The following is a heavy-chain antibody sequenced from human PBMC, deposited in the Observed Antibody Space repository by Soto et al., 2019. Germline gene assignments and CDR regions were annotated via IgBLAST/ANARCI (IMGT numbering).Heavy chain of an antibody. V-gene: IGHV3-64D*08. CDR1: GCTFSSYA. J-gene: IGHJ4*01. D-gene: IGHD1-26*01. CDR2: IKNSGSST. Sequence: EVQLVESGGGLVQSGGSLRLSCSASGCTFSSYAMHWVRQAPGKGLEYVSAIKNSGSSTNYADSVKGRFTVSRDKSKNSLYLLMSSLRSEDTAVYYCAVVGGSYYFDSWGLGTLVTVSS. CDR3: AVVGGSYYFDS.